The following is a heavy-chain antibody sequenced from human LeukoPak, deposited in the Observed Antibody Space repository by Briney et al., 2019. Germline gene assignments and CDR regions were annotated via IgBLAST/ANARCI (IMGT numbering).Heavy chain of an antibody. CDR1: GGSISSSGYY. CDR3: ARLTTVFTGDY. Sequence: SETLSLTCTASGGSISSSGYYWGWVRQPPGKGLEWIGTTHYSGSTYYNPSLKSRVTMSVDTSKNQFSLKPSSVTAADTAVYYCARLTTVFTGDYWGQGTLVTVSS. CDR2: THYSGST. D-gene: IGHD4-17*01. V-gene: IGHV4-39*01. J-gene: IGHJ4*02.